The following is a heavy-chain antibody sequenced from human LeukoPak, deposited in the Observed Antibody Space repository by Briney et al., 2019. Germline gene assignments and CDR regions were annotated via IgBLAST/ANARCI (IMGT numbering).Heavy chain of an antibody. CDR1: GGSMSNYY. J-gene: IGHJ5*02. D-gene: IGHD3-10*01. CDR3: ARQGTYGPLDL. Sequence: SETLSLTCTVSGGSMSNYYWSWIRQPPGKGLEWIGYIYYSGSTNYNPSLKSRVTMSVHTSKTQFSLNLNSVTAADTAVYYCARQGTYGPLDLWGQGTLVTVSS. CDR2: IYYSGST. V-gene: IGHV4-59*01.